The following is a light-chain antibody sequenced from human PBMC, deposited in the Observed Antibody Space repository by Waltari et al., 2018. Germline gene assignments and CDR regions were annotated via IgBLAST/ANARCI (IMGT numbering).Light chain of an antibody. CDR3: QQTYKTPQT. CDR1: ETISKY. J-gene: IGKJ1*01. Sequence: DIQLTVSPSSLSASVGDRLTITCRASETISKYLNWYHQKPGKAPQLLIYGVFTLHSGVSTRFSGSGSGTDFTLTIGSLQPEDFGTFYCQQTYKTPQTFGQGTKV. V-gene: IGKV1-39*01. CDR2: GVF.